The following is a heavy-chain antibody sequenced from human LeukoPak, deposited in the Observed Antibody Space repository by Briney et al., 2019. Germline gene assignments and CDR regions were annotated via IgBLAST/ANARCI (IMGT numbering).Heavy chain of an antibody. Sequence: SETLSLTCTVSGGSISSGGYYWSWIRQHPGKGLEWIGYIYYSGSTYYNPSLKSRVTISVDTSKNQFSLKLSSVTAADTAVYYCAREDLYCTNGVCVVGAFGIWGQGTMVTVSS. V-gene: IGHV4-31*03. CDR3: AREDLYCTNGVCVVGAFGI. CDR1: GGSISSGGYY. D-gene: IGHD2-8*01. CDR2: IYYSGST. J-gene: IGHJ3*02.